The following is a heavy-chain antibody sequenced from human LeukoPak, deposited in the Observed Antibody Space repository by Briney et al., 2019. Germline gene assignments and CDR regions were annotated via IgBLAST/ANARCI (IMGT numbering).Heavy chain of an antibody. CDR1: GGSISSYY. CDR2: IYYSGST. Sequence: SETLSLTCTVSGGSISSYYWSWIRQPPGKGLEWIGYIYYSGSTNYNPSLKSRVTISVDTSKNQFSLKLSSVTAADTAVYYCARDLVPAATSYWFDPWGQGTLVTVSP. J-gene: IGHJ5*02. V-gene: IGHV4-59*01. D-gene: IGHD2-2*01. CDR3: ARDLVPAATSYWFDP.